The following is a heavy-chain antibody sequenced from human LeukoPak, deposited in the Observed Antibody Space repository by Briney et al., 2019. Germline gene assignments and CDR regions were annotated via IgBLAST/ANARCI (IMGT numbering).Heavy chain of an antibody. CDR3: ATLHLATSSSVY. CDR1: GGSISSSGYY. D-gene: IGHD6-6*01. V-gene: IGHV4-39*01. CDR2: IYYSGTT. J-gene: IGHJ4*02. Sequence: SETLSLTCTVSGGSISSSGYYWGWIRQPPGQGLEWIGSIYYSGTTYSNPSLKSRVTISVDTSKNQFSLKLSSVTAADTAVYYCATLHLATSSSVYWGQGTLVTVSS.